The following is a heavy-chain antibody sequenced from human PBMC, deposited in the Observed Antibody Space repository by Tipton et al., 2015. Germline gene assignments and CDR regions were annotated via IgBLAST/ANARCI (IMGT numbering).Heavy chain of an antibody. CDR2: IKQDGSEK. D-gene: IGHD3-22*01. CDR1: GFIFTTYS. V-gene: IGHV3-7*01. CDR3: ARKRYYYDSSDYYYSYYFDY. Sequence: SLRLSCAASGFIFTTYSMNWVRQAPGKGLEWVANIKQDGSEKYYVDSVKGRFTISRDNAKNSLYLQMNTLRAEDTAVYYCARKRYYYDSSDYYYSYYFDYWGQGTLVTVSS. J-gene: IGHJ4*02.